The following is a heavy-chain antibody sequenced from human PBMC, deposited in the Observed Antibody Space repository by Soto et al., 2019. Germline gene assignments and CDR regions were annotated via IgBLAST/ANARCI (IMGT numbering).Heavy chain of an antibody. D-gene: IGHD3-3*01. J-gene: IGHJ6*02. V-gene: IGHV5-51*01. CDR2: IYPGDSDT. CDR3: ARHGYYDFWSGYYNYYYYGMDV. Sequence: PGESLKISCKGSGYSFTCYWIGWVRQMPGKGLEWMGIIYPGDSDTRYSPSFQGQVTISADKSISTAYLQWSSLKASDTAMYYCARHGYYDFWSGYYNYYYYGMDVWGQGTRVTVSS. CDR1: GYSFTCYW.